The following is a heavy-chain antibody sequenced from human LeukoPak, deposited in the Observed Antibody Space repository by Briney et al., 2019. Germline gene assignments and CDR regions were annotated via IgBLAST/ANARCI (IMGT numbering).Heavy chain of an antibody. Sequence: PGGSLRLACAASGFRFSSYAMSWVRQAPGKGLEWVSSISSSSSYIYYADSVKGRFTISRDNAKNSLYLQMNSLRAEDTALYYCAKDIGTAWYFDLWGRGTLVTVSS. J-gene: IGHJ2*01. CDR1: GFRFSSYA. CDR3: AKDIGTAWYFDL. D-gene: IGHD6-13*01. V-gene: IGHV3-21*04. CDR2: ISSSSSYI.